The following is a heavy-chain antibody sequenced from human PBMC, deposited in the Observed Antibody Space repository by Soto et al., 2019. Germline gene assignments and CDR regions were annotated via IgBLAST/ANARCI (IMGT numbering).Heavy chain of an antibody. CDR3: AKLVERVGGVPVVAY. CDR2: ISYDGRHE. V-gene: IGHV3-30*18. J-gene: IGHJ4*02. Sequence: QVQLVESGGGVGQSGGSLRLSCATSGFSFRSYGMHWVRQAPGRGLEWVALISYDGRHEYYADSVRGRFTISRDNSQNTLILEMHSLRNNDPGHYYCAKLVERVGGVPVVAYWGRGTLVTVSS. CDR1: GFSFRSYG. D-gene: IGHD3-10*01.